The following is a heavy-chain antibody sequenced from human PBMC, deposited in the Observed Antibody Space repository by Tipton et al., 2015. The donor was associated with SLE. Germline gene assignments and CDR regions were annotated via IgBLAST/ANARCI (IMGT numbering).Heavy chain of an antibody. Sequence: TLSLTCTVSGGSIGPYYWHWIRQSPGKALEWIGYIYFDGNSNGRGNSNPSLKSRVTRSVDSSRNQFSLRLTSVTVADTAVYYCATTVTTTASYGAFDIWGQGTSVTVSS. J-gene: IGHJ3*02. CDR2: IYFDGNS. CDR1: GGSIGPYY. V-gene: IGHV4-59*08. D-gene: IGHD4-17*01. CDR3: ATTVTTTASYGAFDI.